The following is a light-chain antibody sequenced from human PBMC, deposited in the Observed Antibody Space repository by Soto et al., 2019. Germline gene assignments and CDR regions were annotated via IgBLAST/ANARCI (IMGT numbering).Light chain of an antibody. CDR2: DAS. CDR1: QSVRAY. Sequence: IVLTQSPDTLSLPPGERATLSCRGSQSVRAYLAWYQQKPGQAPRLLIYDASNRATGIPARFSGRGFGTASTLTISSLEPDCFGGYCSQQRTGWPLTVAGGTKVEIK. CDR3: QQRTGWPLT. J-gene: IGKJ4*01. V-gene: IGKV3-11*01.